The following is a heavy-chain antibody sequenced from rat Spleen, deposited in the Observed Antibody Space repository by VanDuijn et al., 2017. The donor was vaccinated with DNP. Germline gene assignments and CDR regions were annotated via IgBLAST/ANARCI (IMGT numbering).Heavy chain of an antibody. V-gene: IGHV2-30*01. CDR3: ATLGLGPDH. CDR2: IWTGGST. J-gene: IGHJ2*01. D-gene: IGHD5-1*01. Sequence: QVQLKESGPGLVRSSQTLSLTCTVSGFSLTSYNVPWIRQPTGKGLEWMGIIWTGGSTDYNSALKTRLTISRDTSKSQVFLKMNSLQTEDSATYYCATLGLGPDHWGQGVMVTVSS. CDR1: GFSLTSYN.